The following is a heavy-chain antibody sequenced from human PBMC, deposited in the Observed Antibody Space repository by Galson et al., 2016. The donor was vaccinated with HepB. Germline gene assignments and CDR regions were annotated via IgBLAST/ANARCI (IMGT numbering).Heavy chain of an antibody. D-gene: IGHD2-2*01. CDR2: VSAAGRVT. CDR3: AKEGGADDHLSKYQFDY. CDR1: GLTFSNYG. J-gene: IGHJ4*02. V-gene: IGHV3-30*18. Sequence: SLRLSCAASGLTFSNYGMHWVRQAPGQGPEWVAVVSAAGRVTYYADSVKGRFTISRDNSKNTLYLQMNGLRPDDTAVYYCAKEGGADDHLSKYQFDYWEQGALVTVSP.